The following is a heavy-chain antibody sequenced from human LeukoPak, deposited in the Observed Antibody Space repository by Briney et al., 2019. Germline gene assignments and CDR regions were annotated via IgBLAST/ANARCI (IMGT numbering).Heavy chain of an antibody. CDR1: GFTFCIYS. J-gene: IGHJ6*03. V-gene: IGHV3-21*01. D-gene: IGHD5-24*01. CDR2: MSGSSRYR. Sequence: GGSLTLSCTASGFTFCIYSMMGVRQAPGRGREGVSSMSGSSRYRYYADSEKAIFTISRDNAKNSLYLHMNSSRAGDRVVYSCAKEKEERWLQITHYYMEVWGKGATVTISS. CDR3: AKEKEERWLQITHYYMEV.